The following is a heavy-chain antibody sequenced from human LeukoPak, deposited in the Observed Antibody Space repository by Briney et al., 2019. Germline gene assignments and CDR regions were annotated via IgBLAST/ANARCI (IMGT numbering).Heavy chain of an antibody. CDR2: IRSKAYGGTT. V-gene: IGHV3-49*04. CDR3: TRHSYGFLPDY. D-gene: IGHD5-18*01. CDR1: GFTFGDYA. J-gene: IGHJ4*02. Sequence: PGGSLRLSCTASGFTFGDYAMSWVRQAPGKGLECVGFIRSKAYGGTTEYAASVKGRFTISRDDSKSIAYLQMNSLKTEDTAVYYCTRHSYGFLPDYWGQGTLVTVSS.